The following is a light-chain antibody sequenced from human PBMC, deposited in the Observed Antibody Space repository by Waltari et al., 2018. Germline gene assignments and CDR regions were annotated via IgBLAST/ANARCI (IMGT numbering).Light chain of an antibody. CDR1: SFNLGSNL. CDR3: AAWDDSLNGVI. CDR2: VND. V-gene: IGLV1-44*01. J-gene: IGLJ2*01. Sequence: QSVLTQPPSASGTPGQRVTISCSGGSFNLGSNLVNWYQQLPGTAPKLLIYVNDQRPSGVPDRFSGSKSGTSASLAISGLQSEDEADYYCAAWDDSLNGVIFGGGTKLSVL.